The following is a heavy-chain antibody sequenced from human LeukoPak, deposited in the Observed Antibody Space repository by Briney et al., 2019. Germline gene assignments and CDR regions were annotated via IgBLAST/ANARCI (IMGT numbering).Heavy chain of an antibody. D-gene: IGHD1/OR15-1a*01. CDR2: IYHSGST. CDR1: GGSISSGGYY. V-gene: IGHV4-30-2*01. CDR3: ARVRLDWNIPFDY. J-gene: IGHJ4*02. Sequence: SQTLSLTCTVSGGSISSGGYYWSWIHQPPGKGLEWIGYIYHSGSTYYNPSLKSRVTISVDRSKNQFSLKLSSVTAADTAVYYCARVRLDWNIPFDYWGQGTLVTVSS.